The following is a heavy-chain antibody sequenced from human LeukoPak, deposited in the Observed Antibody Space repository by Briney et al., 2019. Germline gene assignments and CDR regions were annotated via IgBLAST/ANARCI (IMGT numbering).Heavy chain of an antibody. D-gene: IGHD3-16*01. V-gene: IGHV3-23*01. Sequence: GGSLRLSCAASGFTFSSYAMRWVRQAPGKGLEWVSAISGSGGSTYYADSVKGRFTISRDNSKNTLYLQMNSLRAEDTAVYYCAKGFDYDYVWGSYYHWGQGTLVTVSS. J-gene: IGHJ5*02. CDR2: ISGSGGST. CDR3: AKGFDYDYVWGSYYH. CDR1: GFTFSSYA.